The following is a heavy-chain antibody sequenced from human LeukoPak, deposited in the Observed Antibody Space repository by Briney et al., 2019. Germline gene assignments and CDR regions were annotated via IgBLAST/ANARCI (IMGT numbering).Heavy chain of an antibody. J-gene: IGHJ4*02. CDR3: TTFAVRGPIDY. D-gene: IGHD3-10*01. CDR1: GFTFSNAW. CDR2: IKSKTDGGTT. Sequence: PGGSLRLSCAASGFTFSNAWMSWVRQAPGKGLEWVGPIKSKTDGGTTDYAAPVKGRFTISRDDSKNTLYLQMNSLKTEDTAVYYCTTFAVRGPIDYWDQGTLVTVSS. V-gene: IGHV3-15*01.